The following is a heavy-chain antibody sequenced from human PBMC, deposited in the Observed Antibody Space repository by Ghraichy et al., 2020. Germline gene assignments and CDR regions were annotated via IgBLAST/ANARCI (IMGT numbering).Heavy chain of an antibody. J-gene: IGHJ6*02. Sequence: GGSLRLSCAASGFAFSDSSMSWIRLAPGKGLEWIEHISDSGIGMYFADSVKGRFTISRDNAEKFLYLQMTSLRVEDTAVYYCARDRKPSVYRGLDVWGQGTTVTVS. CDR1: GFAFSDSS. CDR3: ARDRKPSVYRGLDV. V-gene: IGHV3-11*01. D-gene: IGHD5/OR15-5a*01. CDR2: ISDSGIGM.